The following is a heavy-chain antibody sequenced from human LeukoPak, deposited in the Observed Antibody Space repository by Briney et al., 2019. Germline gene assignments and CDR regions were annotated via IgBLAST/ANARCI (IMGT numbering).Heavy chain of an antibody. CDR3: ARDPFDY. Sequence: GGSLRLSCAASGFIFSDYEKHWVCHPPGQGLEWVSYICVSGSTIYYADSVKGRFTISRDNAKNSLYLQMNSVRAEDTAVYYCARDPFDYWGQGTLVTVSS. CDR1: GFIFSDYE. CDR2: ICVSGSTI. V-gene: IGHV3-48*03. J-gene: IGHJ4*02.